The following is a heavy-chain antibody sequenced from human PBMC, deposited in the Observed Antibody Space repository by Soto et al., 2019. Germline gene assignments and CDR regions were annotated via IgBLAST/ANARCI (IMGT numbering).Heavy chain of an antibody. V-gene: IGHV3-23*01. Sequence: EVQLLESGGALVQPGGSLRISCTASGLTFSNYAMGWVRQAPGQGLEWVSSIENNGARTFYLDSVQGRFTISRDNFRSTLYLEMNSLRVDDTALYYCAKDSTTTDASFDVWGQGTLVTVSS. CDR2: IENNGART. J-gene: IGHJ4*02. D-gene: IGHD1-1*01. CDR1: GLTFSNYA. CDR3: AKDSTTTDASFDV.